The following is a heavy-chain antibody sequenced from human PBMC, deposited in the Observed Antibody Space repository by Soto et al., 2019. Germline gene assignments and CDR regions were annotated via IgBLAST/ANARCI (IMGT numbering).Heavy chain of an antibody. V-gene: IGHV3-23*01. CDR3: AQVYSSGWYGGPAASPPYFDY. CDR1: GFTFSSYA. Sequence: GGSLRLSCAASGFTFSSYAMSWVRQAPGKGLEWVSAISGSGDSTYYADSVKGRFTISRDNSKNTLYRQMNGLRAEDTAGYYCAQVYSSGWYGGPAASPPYFDYWGQGTLVTVSS. D-gene: IGHD6-19*01. J-gene: IGHJ4*02. CDR2: ISGSGDST.